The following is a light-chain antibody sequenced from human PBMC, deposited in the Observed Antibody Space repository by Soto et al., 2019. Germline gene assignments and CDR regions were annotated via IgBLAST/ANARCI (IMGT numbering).Light chain of an antibody. CDR3: SSYTSSSTLYV. V-gene: IGLV2-14*01. Sequence: QSALTQPASVSGSPRQSITISCTGASSDVGSYTYVSWYQQHPGKAPKLMIYEVNNRPSGVSNRFSGSKSGNTASLTISGLQAEDEADYYCSSYTSSSTLYVFGPGTKLPS. CDR1: SSDVGSYTY. CDR2: EVN. J-gene: IGLJ1*01.